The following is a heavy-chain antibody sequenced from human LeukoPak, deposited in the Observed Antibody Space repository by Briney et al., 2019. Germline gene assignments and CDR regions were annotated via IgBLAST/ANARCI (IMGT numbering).Heavy chain of an antibody. V-gene: IGHV3-66*01. Sequence: GGSLRLSCAGSGFTFSSHAMSWVRQAPGKGLEWVSLIYSGGSTYYADSVKGRFTISRDNSKNTLYLQMNSLRAEDTAVYYCARDLSSSNYFDYWGQGTLVTVSS. J-gene: IGHJ4*02. D-gene: IGHD6-6*01. CDR2: IYSGGST. CDR1: GFTFSSHA. CDR3: ARDLSSSNYFDY.